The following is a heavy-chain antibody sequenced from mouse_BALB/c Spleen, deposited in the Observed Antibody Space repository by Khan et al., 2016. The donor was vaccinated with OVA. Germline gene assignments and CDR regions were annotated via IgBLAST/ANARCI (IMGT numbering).Heavy chain of an antibody. V-gene: IGHV9-3-1*01. J-gene: IGHJ1*01. CDR3: ARMKPYWYFDL. CDR1: GYTFTNYG. Sequence: QIQLVQSGPELKKPGETVKISCKASGYTFTNYGMNWVKQAPGKGLKWMGWINTYTGEPTYADDFKGRFAFSLETSASTADLQINNLKNEDTAKYFCARMKPYWYFDLWGAGTTVTVSS. CDR2: INTYTGEP.